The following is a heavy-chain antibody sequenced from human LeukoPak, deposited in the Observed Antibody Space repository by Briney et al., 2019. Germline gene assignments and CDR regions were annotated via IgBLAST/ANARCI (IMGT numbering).Heavy chain of an antibody. CDR3: AKDLERTDY. CDR1: GFTFSSHA. Sequence: GGSLRLSCATSGFTFSSHAMSWIRQAPGKGLEWVAFIRYDGSNKYYADSVKGRFTISRDNSKNTLYLQMNSLRAEDTAVYYCAKDLERTDYWGQGTLVTVSS. D-gene: IGHD1-1*01. J-gene: IGHJ4*02. CDR2: IRYDGSNK. V-gene: IGHV3-30*02.